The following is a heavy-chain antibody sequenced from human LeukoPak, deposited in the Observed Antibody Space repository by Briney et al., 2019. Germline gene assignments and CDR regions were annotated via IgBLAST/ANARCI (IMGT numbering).Heavy chain of an antibody. CDR1: GFTFDDYA. CDR2: ISWNSGSI. D-gene: IGHD6-13*01. CDR3: AKDQGGHIAAAAFDY. V-gene: IGHV3-9*01. Sequence: GGSLRLSCAASGFTFDDYAMHWVRQAPGKGLEGVSGISWNSGSIGYADSVKGRFTISRDNAKNSLYLQMNSLRAEDTALYYCAKDQGGHIAAAAFDYWGQGTLVTVSS. J-gene: IGHJ4*02.